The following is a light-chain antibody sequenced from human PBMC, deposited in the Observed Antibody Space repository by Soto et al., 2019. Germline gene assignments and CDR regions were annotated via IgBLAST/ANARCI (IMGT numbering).Light chain of an antibody. CDR2: AAS. Sequence: DIQMTQSPSSLSASVGDRVTITCRASQSISSYLNWYQQKPGKAPKLLIYAASSLQSGVPSRFSGSVSGTDFTLTISSLKPEDFATYYCQQSYLFGQGTKV. CDR1: QSISSY. J-gene: IGKJ1*01. CDR3: QQSYL. V-gene: IGKV1-39*01.